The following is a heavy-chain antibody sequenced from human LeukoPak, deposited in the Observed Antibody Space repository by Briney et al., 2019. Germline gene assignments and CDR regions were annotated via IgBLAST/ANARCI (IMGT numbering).Heavy chain of an antibody. CDR1: GFTFSSYG. V-gene: IGHV3-30*18. D-gene: IGHD6-19*01. Sequence: GRSLRLSCAASGFTFSSYGMHWVRQAPGKGLEWVAVISYDGSNKYYADSVKGRFIISRDNSKNTLYLQMNSLRAEDTAVYYCAKGNVKGGKWLPGYFDYWGQGTLVTVSS. CDR2: ISYDGSNK. CDR3: AKGNVKGGKWLPGYFDY. J-gene: IGHJ4*02.